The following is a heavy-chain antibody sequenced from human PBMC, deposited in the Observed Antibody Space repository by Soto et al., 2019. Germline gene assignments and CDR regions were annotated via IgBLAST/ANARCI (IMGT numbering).Heavy chain of an antibody. CDR1: GFTFSNYA. J-gene: IGHJ6*02. D-gene: IGHD3-10*02. V-gene: IGHV3-30-3*01. CDR3: VRDTGPNVYNYYDFCIDV. CDR2: ISYDGSDN. Sequence: QVHLVESGGGVVQPGRSLRLSCAASGFTFSNYAMHWVRQAPGKGLEWVAVISYDGSDNYNANSVKGRFTISRDNSKNTLYLQMNSLRAEDTAVYYCVRDTGPNVYNYYDFCIDVWGQGTTVTVSS.